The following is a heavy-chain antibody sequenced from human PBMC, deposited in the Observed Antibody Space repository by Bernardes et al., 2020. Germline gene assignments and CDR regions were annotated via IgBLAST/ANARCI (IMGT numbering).Heavy chain of an antibody. J-gene: IGHJ4*02. V-gene: IGHV1-2*02. CDR3: ARTFYYDRGGDSVFDQ. CDR1: GYTFSAYY. D-gene: IGHD2-21*01. CDR2: ISPKSGAT. Sequence: AAGQVSCKASGYTFSAYYIHWLRQAPGQGFEWMGWISPKSGATTYAQKFQGRVTMTRDTAISTEYMQLSRLTSDDTAVYYCARTFYYDRGGDSVFDQWGQGTLVSVSS.